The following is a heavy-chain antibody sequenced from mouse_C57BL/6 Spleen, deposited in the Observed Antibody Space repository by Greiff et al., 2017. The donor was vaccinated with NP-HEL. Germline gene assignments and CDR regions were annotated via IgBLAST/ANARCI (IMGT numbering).Heavy chain of an antibody. V-gene: IGHV5-9-1*02. CDR3: TRDYYGSSSFAY. CDR1: GFTFSSYA. CDR2: ISSGGDYI. Sequence: EVKLMESGEGLVKPGGSLKLSCAASGFTFSSYAMSWVRQTPEKRLEWVAYISSGGDYIYYADTVKGRFTISRDNARNTLYLQMRSLKSEDTAMYYCTRDYYGSSSFAYWGQGTLVTVSA. J-gene: IGHJ3*01. D-gene: IGHD1-1*01.